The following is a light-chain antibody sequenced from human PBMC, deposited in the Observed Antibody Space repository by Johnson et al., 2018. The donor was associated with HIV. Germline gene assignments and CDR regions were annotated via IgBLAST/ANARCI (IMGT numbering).Light chain of an antibody. V-gene: IGLV1-51*02. CDR1: SSNIGDNY. CDR3: GTWYRSLTIGVG. J-gene: IGLJ1*01. CDR2: END. Sequence: QSVLTQAPSVSAAPGQKVTISCSGSSSNIGDNYVYWYQQLPGTAPKLLIYENDKRPSGIPDRFSGSKSGTSAALGITGLQTGDEADYYCGTWYRSLTIGVGFGTGTKVTVL.